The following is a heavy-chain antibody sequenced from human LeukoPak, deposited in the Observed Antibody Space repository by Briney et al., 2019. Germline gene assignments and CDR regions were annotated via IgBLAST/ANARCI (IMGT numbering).Heavy chain of an antibody. CDR2: IRYDGSNK. CDR1: GFTFSSYG. D-gene: IGHD1-26*01. V-gene: IGHV3-30*02. CDR3: AKDISWERSAEYFQH. J-gene: IGHJ1*01. Sequence: GGSLRLSCAASGFTFSSYGMHWVRQAPGKGLEWVAFIRYDGSNKYYADSVKGRFTISRDNAKNSLYLQMNSLRAEDTALYYCAKDISWERSAEYFQHWGQGTLVTVSS.